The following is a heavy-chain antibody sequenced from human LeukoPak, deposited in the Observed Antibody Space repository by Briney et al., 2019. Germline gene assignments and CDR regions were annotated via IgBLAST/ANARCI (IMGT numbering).Heavy chain of an antibody. J-gene: IGHJ6*03. CDR3: ARVHWDYYYMDV. CDR2: INSDGSST. Sequence: GGSLRLSCAASGFTFSSYSMHWVRQAPGKGLVWVSRINSDGSSTTYADFVKGRFTISRDNAKNTLYLQMNSLRAEDTAVYYCARVHWDYYYMDVWGKGTTVTVSS. V-gene: IGHV3-74*01. CDR1: GFTFSSYS. D-gene: IGHD7-27*01.